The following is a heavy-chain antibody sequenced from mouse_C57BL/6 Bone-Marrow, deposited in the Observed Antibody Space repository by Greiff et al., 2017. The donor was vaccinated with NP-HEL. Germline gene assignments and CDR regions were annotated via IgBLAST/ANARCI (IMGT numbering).Heavy chain of an antibody. Sequence: QVQLQQPGAELVKPGASVKMSCKASGYTFTSYWITWVKQRPGQSLEWIGDIYPGSGSTNYTEQFKSKPTLTVDTSSSTAYMQLSSLTSEDSAVYYCAVMVTTEAYFDYWGQGTTLTVSS. J-gene: IGHJ2*01. D-gene: IGHD2-2*01. CDR1: GYTFTSYW. CDR2: IYPGSGST. V-gene: IGHV1-55*01. CDR3: AVMVTTEAYFDY.